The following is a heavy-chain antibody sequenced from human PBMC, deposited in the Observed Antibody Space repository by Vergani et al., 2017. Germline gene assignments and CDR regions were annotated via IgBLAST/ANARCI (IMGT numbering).Heavy chain of an antibody. J-gene: IGHJ4*02. V-gene: IGHV4-4*02. CDR3: ARRTFLAAAGSGTYFDY. D-gene: IGHD6-13*01. CDR2: IYHSGST. CDR1: GGPISSSNW. Sequence: QVQLQESGPGLVKPSGTLSLTCAVSGGPISSSNWWSWVRQPPGKGLEWIGEIYHSGSTNYNPSLKSRVTISVDKSKNQFSLKLSSVTAADTAVYYCARRTFLAAAGSGTYFDYWGQGTLVTVSS.